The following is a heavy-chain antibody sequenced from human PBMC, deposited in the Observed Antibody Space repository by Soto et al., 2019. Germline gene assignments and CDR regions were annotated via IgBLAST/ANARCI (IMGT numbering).Heavy chain of an antibody. V-gene: IGHV3-23*01. J-gene: IGHJ4*02. Sequence: EVQLLESGEDLVQPGGSLRLSCVGSGFSFDNYGMSWVRQAPGKGLEWVSAIKSDGSSTYYAASVKDRFTISRENSKNTLYLQLNSLRAEDTAVYYCAQLGLMTFSHKHYFNHWGRGTLVTVSS. CDR1: GFSFDNYG. CDR3: AQLGLMTFSHKHYFNH. D-gene: IGHD3-16*01. CDR2: IKSDGSST.